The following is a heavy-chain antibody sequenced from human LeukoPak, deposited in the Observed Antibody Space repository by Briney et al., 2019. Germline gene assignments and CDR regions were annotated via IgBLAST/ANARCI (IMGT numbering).Heavy chain of an antibody. CDR2: IWYDGSQK. CDR3: ARDRGMVRGVIWN. V-gene: IGHV3-33*01. CDR1: GFTFNTFG. J-gene: IGHJ4*02. Sequence: PGGSLRLSCAASGFTFNTFGMHWVRQAPGKGLEWVAVIWYDGSQKYYADSVKGRFTISRDNSKNTLHLQMNNLRAEDTAVYYCARDRGMVRGVIWNWGQGTLVTVSS. D-gene: IGHD3-10*01.